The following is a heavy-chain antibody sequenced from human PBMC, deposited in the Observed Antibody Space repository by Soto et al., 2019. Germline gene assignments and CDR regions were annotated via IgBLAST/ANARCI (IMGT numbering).Heavy chain of an antibody. V-gene: IGHV4-59*01. CDR2: VYYSGST. CDR1: GGSISSYY. Sequence: QVQLQESGPGLVKPSETLSLTCTVSGGSISSYYWSWIWQPPGKGLEWIGYVYYSGSTNYNPSLKSRVTLSVDTSKTQFSLKLSAVAAADTAVYYCARVFGDYVWGSYRYEGSWFDPWGQGTLVTVSS. D-gene: IGHD3-16*02. J-gene: IGHJ5*02. CDR3: ARVFGDYVWGSYRYEGSWFDP.